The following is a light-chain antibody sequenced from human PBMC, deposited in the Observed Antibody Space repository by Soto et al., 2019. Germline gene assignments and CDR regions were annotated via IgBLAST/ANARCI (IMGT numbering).Light chain of an antibody. CDR3: QQYGSSPPHT. V-gene: IGKV3-20*01. J-gene: IGKJ4*01. Sequence: EIVLTQSPGTLSLSPGERATLSCRASQSVSSSLAWYQQKPGQAPRLLIYGASTSATVIPDRFSGSGSGTDFTLTISSLEPEEFAVYYCQQYGSSPPHTFGGGTKVEI. CDR1: QSVSSS. CDR2: GAS.